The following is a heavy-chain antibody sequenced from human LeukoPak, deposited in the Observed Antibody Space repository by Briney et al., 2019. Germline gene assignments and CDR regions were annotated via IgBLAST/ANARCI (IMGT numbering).Heavy chain of an antibody. V-gene: IGHV3-23*01. Sequence: PGGSLRLSCAASGVTFNSYAMDWVRQFPGKGLEWVSAISGSGGSTYYADSVKGRFTISRDNAKNSLYLQTNSLRAEDTAVYYCASLSTLDAELWFGEFHWLDVWGQGTTVTVSS. CDR3: ASLSTLDAELWFGEFHWLDV. CDR1: GVTFNSYA. CDR2: ISGSGGST. J-gene: IGHJ6*02. D-gene: IGHD3-10*01.